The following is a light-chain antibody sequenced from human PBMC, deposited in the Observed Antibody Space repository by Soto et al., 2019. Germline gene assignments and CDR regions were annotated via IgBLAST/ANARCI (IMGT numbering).Light chain of an antibody. J-gene: IGLJ7*01. CDR1: SSNIETNT. CDR2: SNS. Sequence: QSVLTQPPSASGTPGQRVTIFCSGSSSNIETNTVNWYQQLPGTAPKILIYSNSQRPSGVPDRFSGSKSGTSASLTISGLQSQYEADYYCAAWDDSLSGPVFGGGTQLTVL. CDR3: AAWDDSLSGPV. V-gene: IGLV1-44*01.